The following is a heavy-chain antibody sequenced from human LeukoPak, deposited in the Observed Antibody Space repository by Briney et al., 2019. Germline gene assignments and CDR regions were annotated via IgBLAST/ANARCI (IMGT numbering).Heavy chain of an antibody. Sequence: GGSLRLSCAASGFTFSSYAMSWVRQAPGKGLEWVSGISGSGGATYYADSVKGRFTISRDDPHNTLYLQMNSLRAEDTAVYFCARGGADYYGSGTYYLMYYFDYWGQGALVTVSS. CDR3: ARGGADYYGSGTYYLMYYFDY. CDR2: ISGSGGAT. J-gene: IGHJ4*02. D-gene: IGHD3-10*01. V-gene: IGHV3-23*01. CDR1: GFTFSSYA.